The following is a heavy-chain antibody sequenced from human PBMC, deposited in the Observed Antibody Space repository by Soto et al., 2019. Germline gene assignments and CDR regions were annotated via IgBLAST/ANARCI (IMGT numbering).Heavy chain of an antibody. Sequence: QVHLVESGGGVVQPGGSLRLSCEGSGFLFSSYGMHWVRQAPGKGLEWVSFISYAGSEEYYVDSVKGRFSVSRDNSKNTMFLHMNNLSAEDTAVYFCASLGLTPYSRGGHTWGQGTLVVVSS. CDR1: GFLFSSYG. D-gene: IGHD2-15*01. J-gene: IGHJ5*02. CDR3: ASLGLTPYSRGGHT. V-gene: IGHV3-30*03. CDR2: ISYAGSEE.